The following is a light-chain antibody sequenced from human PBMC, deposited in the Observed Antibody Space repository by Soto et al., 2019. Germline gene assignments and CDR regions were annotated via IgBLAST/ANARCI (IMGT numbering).Light chain of an antibody. Sequence: ETVLTQSPGTLALSPGERVTLSCRASQSVTYRYLAWYQQKPGQAPRLLIYAASTRATGIPDRFSGRGSGTDFTFTISRLEPGDFAVYYCQQYGNSPWTFGQGTKV. J-gene: IGKJ1*01. V-gene: IGKV3-20*01. CDR2: AAS. CDR1: QSVTYRY. CDR3: QQYGNSPWT.